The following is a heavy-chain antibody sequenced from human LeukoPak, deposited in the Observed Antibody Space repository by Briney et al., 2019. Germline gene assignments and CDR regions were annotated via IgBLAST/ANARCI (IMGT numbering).Heavy chain of an antibody. D-gene: IGHD3-10*01. Sequence: PGGSLRLSCADSGFSFSSYSMNWVRQAPGKGLERVSYISSSSSTIYYADSMKGRFTISRDNAKNSLYLQMNSLRAEDTAVYYCARDRRGSGSYYSGFDYWGQGTLVTVSS. CDR2: ISSSSSTI. V-gene: IGHV3-48*01. CDR3: ARDRRGSGSYYSGFDY. J-gene: IGHJ4*02. CDR1: GFSFSSYS.